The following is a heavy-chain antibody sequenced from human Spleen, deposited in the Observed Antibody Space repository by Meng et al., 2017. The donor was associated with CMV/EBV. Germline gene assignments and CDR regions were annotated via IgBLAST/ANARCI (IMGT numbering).Heavy chain of an antibody. Sequence: GESLKISCAASGFTFSSYGIHWVRQAPGKGLDWVAFIRCDGSNKYYADSVKGRFTISRDNSKNTLDLQMTSLRADDTAVYFCARVVLEWLTQHSYGMDVWGQGTTVTVSS. CDR2: IRCDGSNK. CDR3: ARVVLEWLTQHSYGMDV. CDR1: GFTFSSYG. J-gene: IGHJ6*02. V-gene: IGHV3-30*02. D-gene: IGHD3-3*01.